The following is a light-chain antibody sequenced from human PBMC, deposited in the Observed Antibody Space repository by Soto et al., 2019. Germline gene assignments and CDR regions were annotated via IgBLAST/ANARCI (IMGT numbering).Light chain of an antibody. V-gene: IGLV1-44*01. J-gene: IGLJ1*01. CDR2: TAG. CDR3: SAWDNSLNGYV. Sequence: QSVLTQPLSVSASPGQRVTISCSGGSSNIGSNTVAWYQHLPGTAPPRLIFTAGQWPSGVPGRFSGSKSGTSASLAISGLQSEDEGDYYCSAWDNSLNGYVFGPGTKLTVL. CDR1: SSNIGSNT.